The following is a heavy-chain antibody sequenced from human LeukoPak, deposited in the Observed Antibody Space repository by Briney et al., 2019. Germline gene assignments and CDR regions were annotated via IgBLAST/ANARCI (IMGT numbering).Heavy chain of an antibody. CDR1: GYTFTSYD. CDR3: ARERGLQHLEPYYYYYGMDV. Sequence: AASVKVSCKASGYTFTSYDINWVRQATGQGLEWMGWMNPNSGNTGYAQKFQGRVTMTRNTSISTAYMELSSLRSEDTAVYYCARERGLQHLEPYYYYYGMDVWGQGTTVTVSS. D-gene: IGHD6-13*01. V-gene: IGHV1-8*01. J-gene: IGHJ6*02. CDR2: MNPNSGNT.